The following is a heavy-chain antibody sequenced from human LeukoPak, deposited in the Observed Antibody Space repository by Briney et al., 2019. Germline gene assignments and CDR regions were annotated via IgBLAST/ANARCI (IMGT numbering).Heavy chain of an antibody. CDR3: ARLGMTTVTTGRRYYFDY. CDR2: IYPGDSDT. Sequence: GESLKISCKGSGYSFTSYWIGWVRQMPGKGLEWMGIIYPGDSDTRYSPSFQGQVTISADKSISTAYLQWSSLKASDTAMYYCARLGMTTVTTGRRYYFDYWGQGTLVTVSP. CDR1: GYSFTSYW. D-gene: IGHD4-17*01. J-gene: IGHJ4*02. V-gene: IGHV5-51*01.